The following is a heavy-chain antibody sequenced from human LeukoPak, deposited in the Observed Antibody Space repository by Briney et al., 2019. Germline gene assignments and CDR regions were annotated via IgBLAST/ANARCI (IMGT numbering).Heavy chain of an antibody. CDR2: ISYTGST. CDR1: GGSISHYY. CDR3: ARVAWGTYRRQYYFDY. Sequence: SETLSLTCTVSGGSISHYYWSWIRQSPEKGLECIGYISYTGSTNYNPSLKSRVTISVDTSKNLFSLKLRSVTAADTAVYYCARVAWGTYRRQYYFDYWGQGTLVTVSS. V-gene: IGHV4-59*01. J-gene: IGHJ4*02. D-gene: IGHD3-16*02.